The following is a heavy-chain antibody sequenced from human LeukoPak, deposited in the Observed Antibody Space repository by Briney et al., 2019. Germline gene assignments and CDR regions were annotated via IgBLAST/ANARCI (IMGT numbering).Heavy chain of an antibody. D-gene: IGHD6-13*01. V-gene: IGHV1-69*13. CDR1: GGTFSSYA. Sequence: EASVKVSCKASGGTFSSYAISWVRQAPGQGLEWMGGIIPIFGTANYAQKFQGRVTITADESTSTAYMELSSLRSEDTAVYYCARRVGSSSWYYFDYWGQGTLVTVSS. CDR3: ARRVGSSSWYYFDY. CDR2: IIPIFGTA. J-gene: IGHJ4*02.